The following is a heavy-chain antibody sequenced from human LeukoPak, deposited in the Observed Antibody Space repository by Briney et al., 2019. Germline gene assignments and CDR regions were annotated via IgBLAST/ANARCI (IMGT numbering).Heavy chain of an antibody. V-gene: IGHV3-48*01. CDR1: GFTFSSYS. Sequence: GGSLRLSCAASGFTFSSYSMNWVRQAPGKGLEWVSYISSSSTIYYADSVKGRFTISRDNAKNSLYLQMNSLRAEDTAVYYCARWDYFDYWGQGTLVTVSS. CDR2: ISSSSTI. J-gene: IGHJ4*02. CDR3: ARWDYFDY.